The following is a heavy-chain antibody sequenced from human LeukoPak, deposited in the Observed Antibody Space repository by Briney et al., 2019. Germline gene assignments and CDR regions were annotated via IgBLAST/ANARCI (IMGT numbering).Heavy chain of an antibody. CDR3: AISSGYSYGYGIGY. D-gene: IGHD5-18*01. Sequence: PSETLSLTCAVYGGSFSGYYWSWIRQPPGKGLEWIGEINHSGSTNYNPPLKSRVTISVDTSKNQFSLKLSSVTAADTAVYYCAISSGYSYGYGIGYWGQGTLVTVSS. J-gene: IGHJ4*02. CDR2: INHSGST. V-gene: IGHV4-34*01. CDR1: GGSFSGYY.